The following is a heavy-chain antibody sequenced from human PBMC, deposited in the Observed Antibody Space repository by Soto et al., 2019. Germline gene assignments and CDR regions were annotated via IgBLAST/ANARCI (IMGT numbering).Heavy chain of an antibody. CDR2: ISSSSSYI. CDR3: ARETLDCRGVRCSGWFDP. V-gene: IGHV3-21*01. D-gene: IGHD2-15*01. Sequence: EVQLVESGGGLVKPGGSLRLSCAASGFTFSSYSMNWVRQAPGKGLEWVSSISSSSSYIYYADSVKSRFTISRHNAKNSLYLQMNSLRAEDTAVYYWARETLDCRGVRCSGWFDPWGQGPLVTVSS. J-gene: IGHJ5*02. CDR1: GFTFSSYS.